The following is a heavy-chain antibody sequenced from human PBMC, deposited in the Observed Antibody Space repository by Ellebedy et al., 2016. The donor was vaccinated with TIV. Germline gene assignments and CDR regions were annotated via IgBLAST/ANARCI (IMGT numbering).Heavy chain of an antibody. D-gene: IGHD3-16*01. CDR2: ISGSDDST. J-gene: IGHJ4*02. Sequence: GGSLRLSXAVSGFTIRRYAMGWVRQAPGKGLEWVSSISGSDDSTYYVDSVKGWFTISRDDSRNTLYLQMNSLRAEDSAVYYCLGGDNWGQGTLVIVSS. CDR3: LGGDN. CDR1: GFTIRRYA. V-gene: IGHV3-23*01.